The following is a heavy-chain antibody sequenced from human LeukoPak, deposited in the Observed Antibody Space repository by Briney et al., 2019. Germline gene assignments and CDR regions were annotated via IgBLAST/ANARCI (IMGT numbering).Heavy chain of an antibody. Sequence: GGYLRLSCAASGFTFSSYWMHWVRQAPGKWLVWVSRINSDGSSTSYADSVKGRFTISRDNAKNTLYLQMNSLRAEDTAVYYCAREDDFWSGYYGSWGQGTLVTVSS. J-gene: IGHJ4*02. CDR1: GFTFSSYW. CDR2: INSDGSST. D-gene: IGHD3-3*01. V-gene: IGHV3-74*01. CDR3: AREDDFWSGYYGS.